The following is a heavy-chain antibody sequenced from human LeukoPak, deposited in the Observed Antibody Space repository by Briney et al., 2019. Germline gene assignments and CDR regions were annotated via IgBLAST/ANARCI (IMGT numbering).Heavy chain of an antibody. J-gene: IGHJ4*02. V-gene: IGHV3-30*02. Sequence: GGSLRLSCAASGFTFSSYAMDWVRRAPGKGLEWVAFIRSDGSNKYYADSVKGRFTISRDNSKNTLYLQMNSLRAEDTAVYYCANFKAAAADYWGQGTLVTVSS. D-gene: IGHD6-13*01. CDR3: ANFKAAAADY. CDR1: GFTFSSYA. CDR2: IRSDGSNK.